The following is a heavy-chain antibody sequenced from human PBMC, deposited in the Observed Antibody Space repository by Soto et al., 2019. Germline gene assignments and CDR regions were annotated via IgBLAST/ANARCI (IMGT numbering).Heavy chain of an antibody. V-gene: IGHV4-31*03. Sequence: QVQLQESGPGLVKPSQTLSLTCTVSGGSISSGGYYWSWIRQQPGKGLEWIGYIYYSGSTYYNPSLKSRVTISVDTSKNHFSMKLSSVTAADTAVYYCARDSTVTPMGWFDPWGQGTLVTVSS. CDR1: GGSISSGGYY. D-gene: IGHD4-17*01. CDR2: IYYSGST. CDR3: ARDSTVTPMGWFDP. J-gene: IGHJ5*02.